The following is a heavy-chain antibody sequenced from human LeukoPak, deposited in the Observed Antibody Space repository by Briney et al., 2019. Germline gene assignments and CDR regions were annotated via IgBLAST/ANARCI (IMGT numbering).Heavy chain of an antibody. CDR3: ARDNDSGSSRFDY. V-gene: IGHV4-39*07. CDR2: IYYSGST. J-gene: IGHJ4*02. Sequence: KSSETLSLTCAFSGGSISSNSYYWGWIRQPPGKGLVWIGSIYYSGSTYYNPSLKSRVTISVDTSKNQFSLKLSSVTAADTAVYYCARDNDSGSSRFDYWGQGTLVTVSS. CDR1: GGSISSNSYY. D-gene: IGHD1-26*01.